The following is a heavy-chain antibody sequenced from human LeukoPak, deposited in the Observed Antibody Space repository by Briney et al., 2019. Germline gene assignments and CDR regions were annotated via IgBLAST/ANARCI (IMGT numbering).Heavy chain of an antibody. V-gene: IGHV4-34*01. CDR1: GGSFSGYY. CDR3: ARAQRGRRITMVRGVIINGPSDAFDI. J-gene: IGHJ3*02. CDR2: INHSGST. D-gene: IGHD3-10*01. Sequence: SETLSLTCAVYGGSFSGYYWSWIRQPPGKGLEWMGEINHSGSTNYNPSLKSRVTISVDTSKNQFSLKLSSVTAADTAVYYCARAQRGRRITMVRGVIINGPSDAFDIWGQGTMVTVSS.